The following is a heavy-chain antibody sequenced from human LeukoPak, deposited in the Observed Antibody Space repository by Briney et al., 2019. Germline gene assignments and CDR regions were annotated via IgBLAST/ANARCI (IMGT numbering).Heavy chain of an antibody. CDR3: ARQNDFRLDY. J-gene: IGHJ4*02. CDR2: IYPGDSDT. Sequence: GESLRISCKGSGYTFSSYWIGWVRQMPGKGLEWMGIIYPGDSDTRYSPSLQGQVTISVDTSIGTAYLQWSSLKASDTAIYHCARQNDFRLDYWGQGTLVTVSS. V-gene: IGHV5-51*01. D-gene: IGHD3-3*01. CDR1: GYTFSSYW.